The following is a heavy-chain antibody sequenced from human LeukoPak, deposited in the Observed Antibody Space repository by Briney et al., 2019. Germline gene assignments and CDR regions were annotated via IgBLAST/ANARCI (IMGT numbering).Heavy chain of an antibody. CDR3: ARHSRIASAGSKPNSYYGIDA. CDR2: IYPADSDT. J-gene: IGHJ6*04. V-gene: IGHV5-51*01. D-gene: IGHD6-13*01. CDR1: GYGFTSYW. Sequence: GESLKISCKTSGYGFTSYWIGRLRRTPGKGLEWMAMIYPADSDTRYSPSFEGHVTISADKDTTTAFLQWSSLTASDTAMYYCARHSRIASAGSKPNSYYGIDAWGKGTTVTVSS.